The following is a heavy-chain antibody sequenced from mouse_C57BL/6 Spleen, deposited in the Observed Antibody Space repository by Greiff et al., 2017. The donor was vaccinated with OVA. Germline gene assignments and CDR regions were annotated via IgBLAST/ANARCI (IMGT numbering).Heavy chain of an antibody. Sequence: QVQLQQSGPELVKPGASVKISCKASGYAFSSSWMNWVKQRPGKGLEWIGRIYPGDGDTNYNGKFKGKATLTADKSSSTAYMQLSSLTSADSAVYFYARSYENYAMDYWGQGTSVTVSA. CDR1: GYAFSSSW. V-gene: IGHV1-82*01. CDR2: IYPGDGDT. CDR3: ARSYENYAMDY. D-gene: IGHD2-10*02. J-gene: IGHJ4*01.